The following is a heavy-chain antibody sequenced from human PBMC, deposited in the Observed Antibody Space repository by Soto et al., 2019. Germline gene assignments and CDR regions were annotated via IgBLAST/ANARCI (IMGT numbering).Heavy chain of an antibody. CDR1: GCIFTYYY. J-gene: IGHJ5*01. Sequence: SVKVSCKASGCIFTYYYLCWVRQAPGQGLEWMGWIIPFIGTTNYAQKFQDRFTITTDSSMSTAYMELRSLRSDDTVMYYCARSAIDAYCYHDLDSWGQGTLVTVSS. D-gene: IGHD3-16*01. CDR2: IIPFIGTT. CDR3: ARSAIDAYCYHDLDS. V-gene: IGHV1-45*02.